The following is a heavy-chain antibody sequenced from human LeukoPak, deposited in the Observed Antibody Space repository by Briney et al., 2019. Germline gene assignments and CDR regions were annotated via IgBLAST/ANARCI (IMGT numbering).Heavy chain of an antibody. CDR1: GFTFSSYA. Sequence: GGSLRLSCAASGFTFSSYAMSWVRQAPGKGLEWVSAISGSGGSTYYADSVKGRFTISRDNSKNTLYLQMNSLRAEDTAVYYCARDFEAVTTEYYFDYWGQGTLVTVSS. CDR2: ISGSGGST. J-gene: IGHJ4*02. D-gene: IGHD4-17*01. V-gene: IGHV3-23*01. CDR3: ARDFEAVTTEYYFDY.